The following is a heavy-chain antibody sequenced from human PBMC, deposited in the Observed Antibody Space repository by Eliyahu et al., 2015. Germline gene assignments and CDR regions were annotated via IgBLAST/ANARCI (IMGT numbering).Heavy chain of an antibody. CDR3: ARGLGDTAMVTGYYYYGMDV. D-gene: IGHD5-18*01. V-gene: IGHV1-8*01. CDR2: MNPNSGNT. CDR1: GYTFTSYD. Sequence: QVQLVQSGAEVKKPGASVKVXCKAXGYTFTSYDINWVRQATGQGLEWMGWMNPNSGNTGYAQKFQGRVTMTRNTSISTAYMELSSLRSEDTAVYYCARGLGDTAMVTGYYYYGMDVWGQGTTVTVSS. J-gene: IGHJ6*02.